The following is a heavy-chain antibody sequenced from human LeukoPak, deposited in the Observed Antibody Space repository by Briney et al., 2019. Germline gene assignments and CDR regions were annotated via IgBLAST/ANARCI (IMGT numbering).Heavy chain of an antibody. J-gene: IGHJ5*02. D-gene: IGHD3-22*01. Sequence: PGGSLRLSCAASGFTFSSYSMNWVRQAPGKGLEWVSSISSSSSYIYYADSVKGRFTISRDNAKNSLYLQMNSLRAEDTAVYYCAKALYYDSSGPYPRWFDPWGQGTLVTVSS. V-gene: IGHV3-21*04. CDR2: ISSSSSYI. CDR3: AKALYYDSSGPYPRWFDP. CDR1: GFTFSSYS.